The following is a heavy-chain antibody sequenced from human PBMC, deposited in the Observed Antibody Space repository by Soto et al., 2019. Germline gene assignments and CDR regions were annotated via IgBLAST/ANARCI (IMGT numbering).Heavy chain of an antibody. CDR3: AKMLTMVRGVTGLRDFDF. V-gene: IGHV3-23*01. CDR2: ISGPGATI. Sequence: EVQLLEAGGNLIQPGGSLRLSCAASGFTFSSYAMSWVRQAPGQGLEWLSAISGPGATIYYADSVKGRFTISRDNSKNTLDLQMTSLTAEDTAVYYCAKMLTMVRGVTGLRDFDFWGQGTLVTVSS. J-gene: IGHJ4*02. D-gene: IGHD3-10*01. CDR1: GFTFSSYA.